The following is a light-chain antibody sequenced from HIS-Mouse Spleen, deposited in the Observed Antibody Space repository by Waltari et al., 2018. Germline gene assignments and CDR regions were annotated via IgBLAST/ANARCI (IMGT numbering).Light chain of an antibody. CDR2: DTS. Sequence: QAVVTQEPSLTVSPGGTVTLTCGSSTGAVTSGHYPYWFQQKPGQAPRTLIYDTSNKLPWTPARFSGSLLGGKAALTLSGAQPEDEAEYYCLLSYSGARGVFGGGTKLTVL. CDR3: LLSYSGARGV. V-gene: IGLV7-46*01. CDR1: TGAVTSGHY. J-gene: IGLJ2*01.